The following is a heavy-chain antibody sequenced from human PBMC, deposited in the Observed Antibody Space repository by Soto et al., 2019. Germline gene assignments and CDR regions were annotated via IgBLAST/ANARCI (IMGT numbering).Heavy chain of an antibody. CDR2: ISYVGGNK. CDR1: GFTFSSDA. V-gene: IGHV3-30-3*01. D-gene: IGHD3-10*01. J-gene: IGHJ6*02. CDR3: ARDRSPMAPSSSYHYVMDV. Sequence: QVQLVESGGGVVQPGRSLRLSCAASGFTFSSDAMHWVRQAPGKGLEWVAVISYVGGNKYYADSVKGRFTISRDNSKNPRYLQMNSLRAEDTAVYYCARDRSPMAPSSSYHYVMDVWGQGTAVTLSS.